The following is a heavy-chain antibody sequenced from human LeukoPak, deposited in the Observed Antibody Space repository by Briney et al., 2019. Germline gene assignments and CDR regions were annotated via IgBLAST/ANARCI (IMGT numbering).Heavy chain of an antibody. CDR3: AREYSYGSGYYYYMDV. CDR1: GGSITSSNYY. D-gene: IGHD5-18*01. CDR2: FYYSGST. J-gene: IGHJ6*03. Sequence: SETLSLTCTVSGGSITSSNYYWGWIRQPPGKGLEWIGSFYYSGSTNYNPSLKSRVTISVDTSKNPFSLKLSSVTAADTAVYYCAREYSYGSGYYYYMDVWGKGTTVTVSS. V-gene: IGHV4-39*02.